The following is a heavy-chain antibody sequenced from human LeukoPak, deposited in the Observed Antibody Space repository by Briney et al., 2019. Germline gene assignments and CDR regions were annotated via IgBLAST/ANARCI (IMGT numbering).Heavy chain of an antibody. Sequence: PGGSLRLSCAASGFTVSSNYMSWVRQAPGKGLEWVSVIYSGGSTYYADSVKGRFTISRDNSKNTLYLRMNSLRAEDTAVYYCARVALDAFDIWGQGTMVTVSS. J-gene: IGHJ3*02. V-gene: IGHV3-53*01. CDR1: GFTVSSNY. CDR3: ARVALDAFDI. CDR2: IYSGGST.